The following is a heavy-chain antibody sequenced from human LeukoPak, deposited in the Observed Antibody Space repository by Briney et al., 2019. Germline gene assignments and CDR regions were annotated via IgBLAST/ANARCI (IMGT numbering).Heavy chain of an antibody. CDR2: ISSSSSYI. CDR3: AKDYSGMTDAFDI. CDR1: GFTFSSYS. Sequence: GGSLRLSCAASGFTFSSYSMNWVRQAPGKGLEWVSSISSSSSYIYYADSLKGRFTISRDNARNSLFLQMNSLRAEDTAVYYCAKDYSGMTDAFDIWGQGTMVTVSS. V-gene: IGHV3-21*04. D-gene: IGHD1-26*01. J-gene: IGHJ3*02.